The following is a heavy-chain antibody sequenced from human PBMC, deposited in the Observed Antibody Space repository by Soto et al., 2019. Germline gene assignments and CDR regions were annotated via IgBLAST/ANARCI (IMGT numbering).Heavy chain of an antibody. Sequence: EVQLVVSGGGLVQPGGSLRLSCAASGIPVSSNYMTWVRQAPGKGLEWVSVLHSGGDTYYANSVKGRFTISRHDSTNTLFLQMNSLTPEDTAVYYCARDGPYYYASRMDVWGQGTTVTVSS. CDR1: GIPVSSNY. D-gene: IGHD3-10*01. CDR3: ARDGPYYYASRMDV. J-gene: IGHJ6*02. V-gene: IGHV3-53*04. CDR2: LHSGGDT.